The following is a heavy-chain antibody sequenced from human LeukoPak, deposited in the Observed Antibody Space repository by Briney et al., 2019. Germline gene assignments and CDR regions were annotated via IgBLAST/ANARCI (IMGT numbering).Heavy chain of an antibody. J-gene: IGHJ3*02. CDR2: IYYSGST. CDR3: ARSIVVVPAAYHDAFDI. Sequence: SETLSLTCTVSGGSISSYYWSWIRQPPGKGLEWIGYIYYSGSTNYNPSLKSRVTISVDTSKNQFSLKLSSVTAADTAVYYCARSIVVVPAAYHDAFDIWGQGTMVTVSS. D-gene: IGHD2-2*01. V-gene: IGHV4-59*08. CDR1: GGSISSYY.